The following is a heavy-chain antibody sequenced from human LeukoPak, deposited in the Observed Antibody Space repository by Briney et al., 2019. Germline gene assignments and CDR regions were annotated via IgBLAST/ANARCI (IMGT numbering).Heavy chain of an antibody. Sequence: ASVKVSFKASGFTFSVYYMHWVRQAPGQGREWMAWISPNSGGTNYVQKFQGRVTVTRDTSISTDYMEISGLTSDDTALYYCAREPSGSGGYDYWGQGTLVTVSS. CDR2: ISPNSGGT. D-gene: IGHD3-10*01. V-gene: IGHV1-2*02. CDR1: GFTFSVYY. CDR3: AREPSGSGGYDY. J-gene: IGHJ4*02.